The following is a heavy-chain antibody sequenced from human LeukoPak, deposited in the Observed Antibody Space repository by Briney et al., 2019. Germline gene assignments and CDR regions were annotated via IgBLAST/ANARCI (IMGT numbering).Heavy chain of an antibody. CDR3: AKDMVRGVTDAFDI. J-gene: IGHJ3*02. CDR1: GFTFSSYR. CDR2: ISYDGSNK. D-gene: IGHD3-10*01. Sequence: GGSLRLSCAASGFTFSSYRMHWVRQAPGKGLEWVAVISYDGSNKYYADSVKGRFTISRDNSKNTLYLQMNSLRAEDTAVYYCAKDMVRGVTDAFDIWGQGTMVTVSS. V-gene: IGHV3-30*18.